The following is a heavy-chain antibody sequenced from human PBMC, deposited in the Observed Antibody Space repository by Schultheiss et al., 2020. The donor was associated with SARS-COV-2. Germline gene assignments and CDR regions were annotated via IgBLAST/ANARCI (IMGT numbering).Heavy chain of an antibody. J-gene: IGHJ4*02. CDR2: ISGSGGST. CDR1: GFTFSSYA. D-gene: IGHD3-9*01. V-gene: IGHV3-23*01. CDR3: ASAKTGYTIDF. Sequence: GGSLRLSCAASGFTFSSYAMSWVRQAPGKGLEWVSAISGSGGSTYYADSVKGRFTISRHNSKNTLYLQMNSLRAEDTAVYYCASAKTGYTIDFWGQGTLVTVSS.